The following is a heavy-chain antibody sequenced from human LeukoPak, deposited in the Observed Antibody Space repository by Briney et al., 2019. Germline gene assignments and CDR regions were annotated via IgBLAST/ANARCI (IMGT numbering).Heavy chain of an antibody. CDR3: AKEDSSSWSPNTDAFDI. D-gene: IGHD6-13*01. CDR2: ISYDGSNK. Sequence: GGSLRLSCAASGFTFSSYGMHWVRQAPGKGLEWVAVISYDGSNKYYADSVKGRFTISRDNSKNTLYLQMNSLRAEDTAVYYCAKEDSSSWSPNTDAFDIWGQGTMVTVSS. V-gene: IGHV3-30*18. J-gene: IGHJ3*02. CDR1: GFTFSSYG.